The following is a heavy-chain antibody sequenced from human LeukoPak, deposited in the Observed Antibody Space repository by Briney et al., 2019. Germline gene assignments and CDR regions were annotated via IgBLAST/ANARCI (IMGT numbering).Heavy chain of an antibody. D-gene: IGHD2-15*01. CDR1: GGSISSGGYY. V-gene: IGHV4-31*03. Sequence: PSETLSLTCTVSGGSISSGGYYWSWIRQHPGKGLKWIGYIYYSGSTYYNPSLKSRVTISVDTSKNQFSLKLSSVTAADTAVYYCARGGGYCSGGSCYPSAEYFQHWGQGTLVTVSS. J-gene: IGHJ1*01. CDR3: ARGGGYCSGGSCYPSAEYFQH. CDR2: IYYSGST.